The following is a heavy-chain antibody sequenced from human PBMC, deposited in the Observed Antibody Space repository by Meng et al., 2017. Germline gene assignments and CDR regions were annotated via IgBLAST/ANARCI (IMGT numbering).Heavy chain of an antibody. J-gene: IGHJ5*02. CDR2: INSYSGDT. D-gene: IGHD3-22*01. V-gene: IGHV1-18*01. Sequence: QVQLVQSGAEVKKPGASVKVSRKASGYIFASYGIHWVRQAPGQGLEWIGWINSYSGDTNYTQTLQGRVTLTKEPSTSTAYMELRSLRSDDTAVYYCAREERGSGDSWGQGTLVTVSS. CDR1: GYIFASYG. CDR3: AREERGSGDS.